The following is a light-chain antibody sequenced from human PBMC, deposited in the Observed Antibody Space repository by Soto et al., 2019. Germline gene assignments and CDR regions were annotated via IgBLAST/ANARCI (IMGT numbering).Light chain of an antibody. V-gene: IGKV1D-16*01. CDR2: AAS. CDR1: QDIKDW. J-gene: IGKJ4*01. Sequence: DVQMTQSPSSLSASVGDRVTITCRASQDIKDWLAWYQQKPAKAPKSLISAASNLQPGVPSRFSGSGSGTEFTLTITSLQPEESATYYCQQYNIYPLTFGGGTKVEIK. CDR3: QQYNIYPLT.